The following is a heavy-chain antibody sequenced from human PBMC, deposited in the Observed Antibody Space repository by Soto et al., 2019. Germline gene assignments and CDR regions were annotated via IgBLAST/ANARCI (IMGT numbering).Heavy chain of an antibody. CDR3: ARESLLKSIPIYRYFYYAMDV. D-gene: IGHD2-2*02. V-gene: IGHV3-7*03. Sequence: EVQLVESGGGLVLPGGSPRLSCAASGFIFSSSWMTWVCQAPGKGLEWVANIKPDGSEVYYADSMKGRFTISRDNARNSLYLQMSSLRAEDTAVYYCARESLLKSIPIYRYFYYAMDVWGQGTTVIVSS. CDR2: IKPDGSEV. J-gene: IGHJ6*01. CDR1: GFIFSSSW.